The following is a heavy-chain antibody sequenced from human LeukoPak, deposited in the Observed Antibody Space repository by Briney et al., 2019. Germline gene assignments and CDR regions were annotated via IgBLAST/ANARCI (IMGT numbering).Heavy chain of an antibody. CDR2: IIPIFGTA. J-gene: IGHJ5*02. Sequence: VASVKVSCKASGGSFSSYAISWVRQAPGQGLEWMGGIIPIFGTANYAQKFQGRVTITADESTSTAYMELSSLRSEDTAVYYCARDNNWNWFDPWGQGTLVTVSS. D-gene: IGHD1-20*01. CDR1: GGSFSSYA. V-gene: IGHV1-69*13. CDR3: ARDNNWNWFDP.